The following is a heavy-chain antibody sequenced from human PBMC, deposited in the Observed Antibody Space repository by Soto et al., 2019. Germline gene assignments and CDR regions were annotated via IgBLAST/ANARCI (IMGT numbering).Heavy chain of an antibody. CDR1: GGSISSYY. J-gene: IGHJ6*02. CDR2: IYYSGST. CDR3: ARVNYGNYYYYYGMDV. V-gene: IGHV4-59*01. D-gene: IGHD4-17*01. Sequence: SETLSLTCTVSGGSISSYYWSWIRQPPGKGLEWIGYIYYSGSTNYNPSLKSRVTISVDTSKNQFSLNLNSVTAADTAVYYCARVNYGNYYYYYGMDVWGQGTTVTVSS.